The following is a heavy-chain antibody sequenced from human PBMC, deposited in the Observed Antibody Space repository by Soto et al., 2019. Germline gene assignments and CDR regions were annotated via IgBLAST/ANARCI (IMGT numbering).Heavy chain of an antibody. V-gene: IGHV4-39*01. CDR1: GGSLSSSSYY. CDR2: IYYSGST. Sequence: QLQLQESGPGLVKPSETLSLTCTVSGGSLSSSSYYWGWIRQPPGKGLEWIGGIYYSGSTYYNPSLKSRVTLSVDTSKNQFSLKLSSVTAADTAVYYCASSFGRTAMVTFIHYWGQGTLVTVSS. J-gene: IGHJ4*02. D-gene: IGHD5-18*01. CDR3: ASSFGRTAMVTFIHY.